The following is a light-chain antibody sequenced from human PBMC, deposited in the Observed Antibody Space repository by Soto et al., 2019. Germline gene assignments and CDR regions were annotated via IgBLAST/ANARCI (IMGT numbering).Light chain of an antibody. CDR3: QQYNNWPLT. J-gene: IGKJ4*01. V-gene: IGKV3-15*01. Sequence: EIVMTQSPATLSVSPGERATLSCRASQSVSSNFAWYQQKPGQAPRLLIFDASTRATGIPARFGGSGSGTEFTLTISSLQSEDFAVYYCQQYNNWPLTVGGGTKADIK. CDR2: DAS. CDR1: QSVSSN.